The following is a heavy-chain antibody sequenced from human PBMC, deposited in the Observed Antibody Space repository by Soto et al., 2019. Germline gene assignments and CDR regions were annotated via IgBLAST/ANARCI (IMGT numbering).Heavy chain of an antibody. V-gene: IGHV3-49*03. CDR3: ARSYDSSGYYRAPVDY. CDR2: IRSRAYGGTT. CDR1: GFTFDDYT. J-gene: IGHJ4*02. Sequence: GGSLRLSCTTSGFTFDDYTVNWFRQAPGKGLEWVAFIRSRAYGGTTQYAASVKGRFTISRDDSKSVAYLQMNSLESEDAAVYYCARSYDSSGYYRAPVDYWGQGTLVTAPQ. D-gene: IGHD3-22*01.